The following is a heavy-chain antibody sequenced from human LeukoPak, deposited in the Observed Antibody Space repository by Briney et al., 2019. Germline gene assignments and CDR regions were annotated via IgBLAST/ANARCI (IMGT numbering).Heavy chain of an antibody. V-gene: IGHV1-8*03. D-gene: IGHD2-2*01. CDR3: ARALYCSSTSCYLGYYYYMDV. J-gene: IGHJ6*03. CDR1: GYTFTSYG. CDR2: MNPNSGNT. Sequence: ASVKVSCKASGYTFTSYGISWVRQATGQGLEWMGWMNPNSGNTGYAQKFQGRVTITRNTSISTAYMELSSLRSEDTAVYYCARALYCSSTSCYLGYYYYMDVWGKGTTVTVSS.